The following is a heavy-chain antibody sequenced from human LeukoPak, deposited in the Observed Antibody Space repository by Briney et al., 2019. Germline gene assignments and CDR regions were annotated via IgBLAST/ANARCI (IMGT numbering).Heavy chain of an antibody. J-gene: IGHJ4*02. CDR2: INHSGST. D-gene: IGHD4-17*01. Sequence: SETLSLTCAVYGGSFSGYYWSWIRQPPGKGLEWIGEINHSGSTNYNPSLKSRVTISVDTSKNQFSLKLSSVTAADTAVYYCARGATVTIQYFDYWGQGTLVTVSS. V-gene: IGHV4-34*01. CDR3: ARGATVTIQYFDY. CDR1: GGSFSGYY.